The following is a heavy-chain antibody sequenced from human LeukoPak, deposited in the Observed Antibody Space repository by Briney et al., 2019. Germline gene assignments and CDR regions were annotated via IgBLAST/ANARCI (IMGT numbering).Heavy chain of an antibody. Sequence: SETLSLTCTVSGVSISSYYWSWIRQPPGKGLEWIGYIYTSGSTNYNPSPKSRVTISVDTSKNQFSLKLSPVTAADTAVYYCARETGYYDSSAQRYYYYYMDVWGKGTTVTVSS. D-gene: IGHD3-22*01. CDR3: ARETGYYDSSAQRYYYYYMDV. CDR2: IYTSGST. CDR1: GVSISSYY. V-gene: IGHV4-4*09. J-gene: IGHJ6*03.